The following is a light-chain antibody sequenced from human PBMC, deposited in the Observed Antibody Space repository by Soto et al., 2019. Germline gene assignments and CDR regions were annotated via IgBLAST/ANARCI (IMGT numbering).Light chain of an antibody. CDR2: SAS. CDR3: QQRYNWPIT. J-gene: IGKJ5*01. Sequence: DIQMTQSPSTLSASAGDRVTITCRVSQGISSYLNWYRQKPGKVPKLLIYSASNLQSGVPSRFSGSGSGTDFTLTISSLEPEDFSVYYCQQRYNWPITFGQGTRLEIK. V-gene: IGKV1-27*01. CDR1: QGISSY.